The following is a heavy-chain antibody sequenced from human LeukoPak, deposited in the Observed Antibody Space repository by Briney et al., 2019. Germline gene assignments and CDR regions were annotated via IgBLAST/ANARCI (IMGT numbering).Heavy chain of an antibody. CDR1: GGSISSYY. Sequence: KASETLSLTCTVSGGSISSYYWSWIRQPPGKGLEWTGYIYYSGSTNYNPSLKSRVTISVDTSKNQFSLKLSSVTAADTAVYYCARFRYYYDSSGPDAAFDIWGQGTMVTVSS. V-gene: IGHV4-59*01. CDR2: IYYSGST. J-gene: IGHJ3*02. D-gene: IGHD3-22*01. CDR3: ARFRYYYDSSGPDAAFDI.